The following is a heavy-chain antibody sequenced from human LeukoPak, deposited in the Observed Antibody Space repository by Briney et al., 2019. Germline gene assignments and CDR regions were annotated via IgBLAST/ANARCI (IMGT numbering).Heavy chain of an antibody. CDR3: ASGSEAVVVVAPADAFDN. CDR1: GFTFSSCS. J-gene: IGHJ3*02. CDR2: ISSSSSYI. D-gene: IGHD2-15*01. Sequence: GGSLRLSCAASGFTFSSCSMNWVRQAPGKGLEWVSSISSSSSYIYYADSVKGRFTISRDNAKNSLYLQMNSLRAEDTAVYYCASGSEAVVVVAPADAFDNWGQGTMVTVSS. V-gene: IGHV3-21*01.